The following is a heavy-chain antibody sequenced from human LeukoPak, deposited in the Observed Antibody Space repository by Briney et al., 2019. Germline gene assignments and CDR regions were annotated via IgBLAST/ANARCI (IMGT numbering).Heavy chain of an antibody. CDR2: IKSKTDGGTT. CDR1: GFTFSNAW. V-gene: IGHV3-15*01. Sequence: PGGSLRLSCAASGFTFSNAWMSWVRQAPGKGLEWVGRIKSKTDGGTTDYAAPVKGRFTISRDDSKNTLYLQMNSLKTEDTAVYYCTSRRYSHLQTRDYWGQGTLVTVSS. D-gene: IGHD5-24*01. J-gene: IGHJ4*02. CDR3: TSRRYSHLQTRDY.